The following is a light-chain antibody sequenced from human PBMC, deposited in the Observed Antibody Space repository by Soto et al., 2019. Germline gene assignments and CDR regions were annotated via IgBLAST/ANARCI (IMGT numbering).Light chain of an antibody. CDR1: QSVSSSY. J-gene: IGKJ2*01. CDR2: GES. Sequence: EIVLTQSPGTLSLSPGERATLSCRASQSVSSSYLAWYQQTPGQAPRLLIYGESSRATGIPDRFSGSRSGTAFTLTISRLEPENFAVYYCQQYGSSPRYTFGQGTKLEIK. CDR3: QQYGSSPRYT. V-gene: IGKV3-20*01.